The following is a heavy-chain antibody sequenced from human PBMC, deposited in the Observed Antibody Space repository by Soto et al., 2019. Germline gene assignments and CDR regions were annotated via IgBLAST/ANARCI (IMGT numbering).Heavy chain of an antibody. CDR3: ARSEGAAGIVGFDP. D-gene: IGHD6-13*01. V-gene: IGHV3-23*01. CDR2: ISGNGVNT. J-gene: IGHJ5*02. Sequence: EVQLLESGGGLVQPGGSLRLSCAASGFSFSNYAMTWVRQAPGKGLEWVSGISGNGVNTHYADSVKGRFTISRDNSQNTVFLQMISLRVDDTAQYYCARSEGAAGIVGFDPWGQGTPVTVSS. CDR1: GFSFSNYA.